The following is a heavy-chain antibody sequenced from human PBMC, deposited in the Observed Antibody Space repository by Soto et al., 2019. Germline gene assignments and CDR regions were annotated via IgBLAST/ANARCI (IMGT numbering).Heavy chain of an antibody. D-gene: IGHD2-8*01. V-gene: IGHV1-69*06. CDR2: IIPSCGTA. J-gene: IGHJ5*02. Sequence: ASVKVSCKASGGTFSSYAISWVRQAPGRGLEWMGGIIPSCGTANYAQKFQGRVTITADKSTSTAYMELSSLRSEDTAVYYCASRYCTNGVCYWGLDPWGQGTLVTVS. CDR3: ASRYCTNGVCYWGLDP. CDR1: GGTFSSYA.